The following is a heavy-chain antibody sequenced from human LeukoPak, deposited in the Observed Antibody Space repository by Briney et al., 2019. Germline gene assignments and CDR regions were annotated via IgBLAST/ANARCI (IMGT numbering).Heavy chain of an antibody. CDR3: AREENYYDSSGYPFDY. CDR1: GGTFSSYA. Sequence: SVKVSCKASGGTFSSYAISWVRQAPGQGFEWMGRIIPILGIANYAQKFQGRVTITADKSTSTAYMELSSLRSEDTAVYYCAREENYYDSSGYPFDYWGQGTLVTVSS. J-gene: IGHJ4*02. V-gene: IGHV1-69*04. CDR2: IIPILGIA. D-gene: IGHD3-22*01.